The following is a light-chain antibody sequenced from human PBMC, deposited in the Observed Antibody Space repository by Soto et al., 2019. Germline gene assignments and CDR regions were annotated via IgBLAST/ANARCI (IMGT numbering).Light chain of an antibody. CDR2: DVS. J-gene: IGLJ2*01. CDR1: SSDVGGYNY. V-gene: IGLV2-14*01. Sequence: QSALTQPASVSGSPGQSITISCTGTSSDVGGYNYVSWYQQHPGKAPKLMIYDVSNRPSEVSNRFSGSKSGNTASLTISGLQAVEESDYYCSSYTSSSPPLYVVFVGGTKLTVL. CDR3: SSYTSSSPPLYVV.